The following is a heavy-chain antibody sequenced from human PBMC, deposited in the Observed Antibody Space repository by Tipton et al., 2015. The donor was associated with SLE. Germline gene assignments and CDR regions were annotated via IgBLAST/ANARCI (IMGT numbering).Heavy chain of an antibody. Sequence: TLSLTCTVSGGSISSGDYYWSWIRQPPGKGLEWIGSIYHSGSTYYNPSLKSRVTISVDTSKNQFSLKLSSVTAADTAVYYCARGGNDSSGYYSHWGQGTLVTVSS. D-gene: IGHD3-22*01. CDR3: ARGGNDSSGYYSH. CDR2: IYHSGST. CDR1: GGSISSGDYY. V-gene: IGHV4-30-4*01. J-gene: IGHJ4*02.